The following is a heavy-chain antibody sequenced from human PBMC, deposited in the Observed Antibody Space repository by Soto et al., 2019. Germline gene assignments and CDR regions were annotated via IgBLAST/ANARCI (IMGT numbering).Heavy chain of an antibody. V-gene: IGHV1-18*01. CDR2: ISAYTGNT. J-gene: IGHJ5*02. CDR1: GYTFPSYG. D-gene: IGHD6-6*01. Sequence: QVQLVQSGAEVKKPGASVKVSCKASGYTFPSYGISWVRQAPGQGLEWMGWISAYTGNTYYTQKFQDRVTITTDAATSTASMELRSLRSDDTAVYFCATGGQLGAARFRNDHGGQGTLVTVSS. CDR3: ATGGQLGAARFRNDH.